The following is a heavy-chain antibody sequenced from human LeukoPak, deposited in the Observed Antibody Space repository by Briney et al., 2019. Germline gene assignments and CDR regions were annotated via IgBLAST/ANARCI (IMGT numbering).Heavy chain of an antibody. Sequence: GASVKVSCKASGYTLTGYYMHWVRQAPGQGLEWMGWINPNSGGTNYAQKFQGRVTMTRDTSISTAYMELSRLRSDDTAVYYCARGSSYYVGSPDYWGQGTLVTVSS. D-gene: IGHD1-26*01. J-gene: IGHJ4*02. V-gene: IGHV1-2*02. CDR3: ARGSSYYVGSPDY. CDR2: INPNSGGT. CDR1: GYTLTGYY.